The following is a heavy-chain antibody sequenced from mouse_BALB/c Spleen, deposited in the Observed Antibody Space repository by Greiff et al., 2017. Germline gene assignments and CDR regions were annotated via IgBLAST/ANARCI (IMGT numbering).Heavy chain of an antibody. CDR1: GFSLTSYG. CDR3: ASYDGYPYAMDY. Sequence: VQLQQSGPGLVAPSQSLSITCTVSGFSLTSYGVHWVRQPPGKGLEWLGVIWAGGSTNYNSALMSRLSISKDNSKSQVFLKMNSLQTDDTAMYYCASYDGYPYAMDYWGQGTSVTVSS. D-gene: IGHD2-3*01. J-gene: IGHJ4*01. V-gene: IGHV2-9*02. CDR2: IWAGGST.